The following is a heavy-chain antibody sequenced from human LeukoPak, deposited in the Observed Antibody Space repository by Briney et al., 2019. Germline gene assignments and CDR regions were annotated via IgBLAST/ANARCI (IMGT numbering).Heavy chain of an antibody. Sequence: PGRSLRLSCAASGFTFSSYAMHWVRQAPGKGLEWVAVISYDGSNKYYADSVKGRFTISRDNSKNTLYLQMNSLRAEDTAVYYCARDEAYCGGDCYSYFDSWGQGTLVTVSS. V-gene: IGHV3-30*04. J-gene: IGHJ4*02. CDR3: ARDEAYCGGDCYSYFDS. D-gene: IGHD2-21*02. CDR1: GFTFSSYA. CDR2: ISYDGSNK.